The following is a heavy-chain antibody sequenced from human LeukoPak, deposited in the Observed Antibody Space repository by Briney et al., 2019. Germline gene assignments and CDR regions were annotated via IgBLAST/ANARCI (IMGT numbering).Heavy chain of an antibody. Sequence: ASVRVSCKASGYTFTGYYMHWVRQAPGQGLEWMGWINPNSGGTNYAQKFQGRVTMTRDTSISTAYMELSRLRSDDTAVYYCARSELGTRKFDYWGQGTLVTVSS. CDR1: GYTFTGYY. V-gene: IGHV1-2*02. CDR2: INPNSGGT. D-gene: IGHD7-27*01. CDR3: ARSELGTRKFDY. J-gene: IGHJ4*02.